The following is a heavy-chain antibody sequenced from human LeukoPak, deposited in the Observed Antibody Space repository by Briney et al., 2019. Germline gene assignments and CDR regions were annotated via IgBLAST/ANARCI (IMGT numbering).Heavy chain of an antibody. Sequence: ASVNVSCKASGGTFSSYAISWVRQAPGQGLEWMGGIIPIFGTANYAQKCHGRVTITADESTSTAYRELSSLRSEDTAVYYCARVGPDSSGYDDYWGQGTLVTVSS. CDR1: GGTFSSYA. J-gene: IGHJ4*02. V-gene: IGHV1-69*01. D-gene: IGHD3-22*01. CDR2: IIPIFGTA. CDR3: ARVGPDSSGYDDY.